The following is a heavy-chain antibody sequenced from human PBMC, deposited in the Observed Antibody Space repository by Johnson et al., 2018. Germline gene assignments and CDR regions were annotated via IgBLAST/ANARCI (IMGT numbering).Heavy chain of an antibody. J-gene: IGHJ6*02. CDR2: IIPIFGTA. V-gene: IGHV1-69*01. CDR1: GGTFSSYA. CDR3: ARGVAGPHYYYYGMDV. Sequence: VQLLESGAEVKKPGSSVKVSCKASGGTFSSYAISWVRQAPGQGLEWMGGIIPIFGTANYAQKFQGRVTITADESTSTAYMELSSLRSEDTAVYYCARGVAGPHYYYYGMDVWGQGTTVTVSS. D-gene: IGHD6-13*01.